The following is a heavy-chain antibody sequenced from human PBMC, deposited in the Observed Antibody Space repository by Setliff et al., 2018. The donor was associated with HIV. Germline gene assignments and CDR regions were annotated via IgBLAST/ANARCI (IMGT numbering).Heavy chain of an antibody. CDR3: ARDWVDTAMADDY. J-gene: IGHJ4*02. D-gene: IGHD5-18*01. CDR2: INTDGSSI. Sequence: PGGSLRLSCVASGFTFSNYWMHWVRQAPGKGLVWVSRINTDGSSISHADSVKGRFTISRDNSKNTLYLQMNSLRAEDTAVYYCARDWVDTAMADDYWGQGTLVTVSS. V-gene: IGHV3-74*01. CDR1: GFTFSNYW.